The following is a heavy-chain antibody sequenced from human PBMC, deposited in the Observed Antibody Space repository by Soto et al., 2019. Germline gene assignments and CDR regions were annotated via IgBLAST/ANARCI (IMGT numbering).Heavy chain of an antibody. V-gene: IGHV4-39*01. Sequence: PSETLSLTCTVSGGSITSSSYSWGWIRQPPGKGLEWIGSIYYSESTYYNASLKSRVTISADTSKNQFSLKLNSVTAADTAVYYRARLDKLTGYYYYFDYWGQGTLVTVSS. J-gene: IGHJ4*02. CDR3: ARLDKLTGYYYYFDY. D-gene: IGHD3-9*01. CDR2: IYYSEST. CDR1: GGSITSSSYS.